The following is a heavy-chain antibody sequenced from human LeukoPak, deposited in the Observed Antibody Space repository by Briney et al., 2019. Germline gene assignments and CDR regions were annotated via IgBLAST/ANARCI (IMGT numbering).Heavy chain of an antibody. CDR1: GDSITSSIYY. Sequence: PSETLSLTCTVSGDSITSSIYYWGWIRQPPGKGLEWIGSIYYSGSTYYNPSLKSRVTISVDTSKNQFSLKLSSVTAADTAVYYCASWGGANSWYWGQGTLVTVSS. J-gene: IGHJ4*02. V-gene: IGHV4-39*07. CDR3: ASWGGANSWY. CDR2: IYYSGST. D-gene: IGHD3-16*01.